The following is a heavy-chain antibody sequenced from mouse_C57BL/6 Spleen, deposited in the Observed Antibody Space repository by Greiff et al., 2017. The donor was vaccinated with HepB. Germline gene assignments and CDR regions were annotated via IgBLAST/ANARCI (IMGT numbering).Heavy chain of an antibody. Sequence: QVQLQQPGAELVKPGASVKLSCKASGYTFTSYWMYWVKQRPGQGLEWIGMIHPNSGSTNYNEKFKSKATLTVDKSSSTAYMQLSSLTSEDSAVYYCARSTYYSNYGFAYWGQGTLVTVSA. D-gene: IGHD2-5*01. CDR3: ARSTYYSNYGFAY. CDR1: GYTFTSYW. J-gene: IGHJ3*01. CDR2: IHPNSGST. V-gene: IGHV1-64*01.